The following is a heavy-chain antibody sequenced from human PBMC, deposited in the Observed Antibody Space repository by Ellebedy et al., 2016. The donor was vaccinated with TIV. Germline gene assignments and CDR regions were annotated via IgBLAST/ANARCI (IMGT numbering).Heavy chain of an antibody. CDR2: IYYSGST. CDR1: GGSISSYY. Sequence: SETLSLTXTVSGGSISSYYWSWIRQPPGKGLEWIGYIYYSGSTNYNPSLKSRVTMSVDTSKNQFSLKLSSVTAADTAVYYCARVSSIAARDQDWFDPWGQGTLVTVSS. V-gene: IGHV4-59*12. D-gene: IGHD6-6*01. J-gene: IGHJ5*02. CDR3: ARVSSIAARDQDWFDP.